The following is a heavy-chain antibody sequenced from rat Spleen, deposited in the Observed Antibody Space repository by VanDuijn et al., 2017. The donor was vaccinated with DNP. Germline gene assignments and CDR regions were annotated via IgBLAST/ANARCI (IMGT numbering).Heavy chain of an antibody. J-gene: IGHJ2*01. Sequence: EVQLVESGGGLVQPGRSLKLSCEASGFIFSDHYMAWVRQAPTMGLEWVATISTGGGNTYYRDSVKGRFTISRDNAKSTLYLQMDSLRSDDTATYYCTSGLYWGQGVMVTVSS. CDR3: TSGLY. D-gene: IGHD1-7*01. CDR1: GFIFSDHY. CDR2: ISTGGGNT. V-gene: IGHV5-27*01.